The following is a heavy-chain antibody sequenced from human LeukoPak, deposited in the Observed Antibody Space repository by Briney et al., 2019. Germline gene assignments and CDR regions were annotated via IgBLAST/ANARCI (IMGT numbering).Heavy chain of an antibody. CDR2: ISSSGSTI. CDR1: GFTFSDYY. J-gene: IGHJ6*04. V-gene: IGHV3-11*04. CDR3: ARVWAVARPWDV. Sequence: GGSLRLSCAASGFTFSDYYMSWTRQAPGKGLEWVSYISSSGSTINSADSVKGRFTISRDNAKNSLYLQMNSLRAEDTAVYYCARVWAVARPWDVWGKGTTVTVSS. D-gene: IGHD6-19*01.